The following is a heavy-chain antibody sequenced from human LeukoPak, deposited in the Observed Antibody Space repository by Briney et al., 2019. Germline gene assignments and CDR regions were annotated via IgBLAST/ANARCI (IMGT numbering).Heavy chain of an antibody. CDR2: ISSSSSYI. Sequence: PGGSLRLSCAASGFTFCSYSMNWVRQAPGKGLEWVSSISSSSSYIYYADSVKGRFTISRDNAKNSLYLQMNSLRAEDTAVYYCARAFTGYYDSSGYYSRDYWGQGILVTVSS. D-gene: IGHD3-22*01. V-gene: IGHV3-21*01. CDR1: GFTFCSYS. J-gene: IGHJ4*02. CDR3: ARAFTGYYDSSGYYSRDY.